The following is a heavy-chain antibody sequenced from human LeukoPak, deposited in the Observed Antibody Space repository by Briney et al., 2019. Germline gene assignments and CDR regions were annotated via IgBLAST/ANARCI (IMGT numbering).Heavy chain of an antibody. D-gene: IGHD3-10*01. CDR3: ASSMVREPYNWFDP. V-gene: IGHV1-69*06. J-gene: IGHJ5*02. CDR2: IIPIFGTA. CDR1: GGTFSSYA. Sequence: GASVKVSCKASGGTFSSYAISWVRKAPGQGLEWMGGIIPIFGTANYAQKFQGRVTITADKSTSTAYMELSSLRSEDTAVYYCASSMVREPYNWFDPWGQGTLVTVSS.